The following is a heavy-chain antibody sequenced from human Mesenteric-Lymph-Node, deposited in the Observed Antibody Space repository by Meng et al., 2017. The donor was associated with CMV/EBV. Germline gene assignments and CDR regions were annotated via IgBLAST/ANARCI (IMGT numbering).Heavy chain of an antibody. V-gene: IGHV4-59*01. CDR1: GASISSYY. Sequence: GSLRLSCTVSGASISSYYWSWIRQPPGKGLEWIGYIYYSGDTNYNPSLKSRVTISVDTSKNQFSLKLSSVTAADTAVYYCARVLYDYSWEMDVWGQGTTVTVSS. CDR2: IYYSGDT. D-gene: IGHD4-11*01. J-gene: IGHJ6*02. CDR3: ARVLYDYSWEMDV.